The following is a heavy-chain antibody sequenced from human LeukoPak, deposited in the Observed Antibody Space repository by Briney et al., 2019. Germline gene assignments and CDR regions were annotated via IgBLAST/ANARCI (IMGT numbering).Heavy chain of an antibody. CDR1: GGSFSGYY. V-gene: IGHV4-34*01. Sequence: PSETLSLTCAVYGGSFSGYYWSWIRQPPGKGLEWIGEINHSGSTNYNPSLKSRVTISVDTSKNQFSLKLSSVTAADTAVYYCARGRVYGSGSYFPFDYWGQGTLVTVSS. D-gene: IGHD3-10*01. CDR3: ARGRVYGSGSYFPFDY. J-gene: IGHJ4*02. CDR2: INHSGST.